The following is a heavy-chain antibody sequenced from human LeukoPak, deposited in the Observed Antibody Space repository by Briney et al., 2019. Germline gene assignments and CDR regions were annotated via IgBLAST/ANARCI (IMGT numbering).Heavy chain of an antibody. Sequence: SETLSLTCAVSGGSISSGGYSWSWIRQPPGKGLEWIGYIYHSGSTYYNPSLKSRVTISVDRSKNQFSLKLSSVTAADTAVYYCARETYDSDYFDYWGQGTLVTVSS. J-gene: IGHJ4*02. D-gene: IGHD5-12*01. CDR3: ARETYDSDYFDY. V-gene: IGHV4-30-2*01. CDR2: IYHSGST. CDR1: GGSISSGGYS.